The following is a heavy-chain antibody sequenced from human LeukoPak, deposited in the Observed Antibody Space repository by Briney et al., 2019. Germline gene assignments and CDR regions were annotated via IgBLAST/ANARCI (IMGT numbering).Heavy chain of an antibody. D-gene: IGHD3-16*01. J-gene: IGHJ5*02. CDR1: GGSISSGGYY. CDR2: IYYSGST. CDR3: ASAEGAWFDP. Sequence: SETLSLTCTVSGGSISSGGYYWSWIRQHPGKGLEWIGYIYYSGSTYYNPSLKSRVTISVDTSKNQFTLKLSSVTAADTPVYYCASAEGAWFDPWGQETLVTVSS. V-gene: IGHV4-31*03.